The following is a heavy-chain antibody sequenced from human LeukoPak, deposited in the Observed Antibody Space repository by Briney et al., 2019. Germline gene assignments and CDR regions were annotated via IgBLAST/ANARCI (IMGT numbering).Heavy chain of an antibody. J-gene: IGHJ5*02. CDR2: IYTSGST. CDR1: GGSISSGSYY. CDR3: AGSTRNYPTYPNWFDP. Sequence: SSETLSLTCTVSGGSISSGSYYWSWIRQPAGKGLEWIGRIYTSGSTNYNPSLKSRVTISVDTSKNQFSLKLSSVTAADTAVYYCAGSTRNYPTYPNWFDPWGQGTLVTVSS. V-gene: IGHV4-61*02. D-gene: IGHD1-7*01.